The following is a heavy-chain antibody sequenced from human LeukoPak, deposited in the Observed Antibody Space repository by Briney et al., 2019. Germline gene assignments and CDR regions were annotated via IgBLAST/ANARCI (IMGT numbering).Heavy chain of an antibody. CDR3: ARDDSSGWSALDY. J-gene: IGHJ4*02. CDR1: GGSFSGYY. CDR2: INHSGST. D-gene: IGHD6-19*01. V-gene: IGHV4-34*01. Sequence: SETLSLTCAVYGGSFSGYYWSWIRQPPGKGLEWIGEINHSGSTNYNPSLKSRVTISVDTSKNQFSLKLSSVTAADTAVYYCARDDSSGWSALDYWGQGTLVTVSS.